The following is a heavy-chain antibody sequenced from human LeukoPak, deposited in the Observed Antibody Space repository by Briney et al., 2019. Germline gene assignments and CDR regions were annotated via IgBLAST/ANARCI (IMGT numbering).Heavy chain of an antibody. CDR2: ITSSSSYI. Sequence: PGGSLRLSCAASRFTFSSYGMNWVSQAPGKGLEWVSSITSSSSYIYYADSVKGRFTISRDNAKNSLYLQMNSLRAEDTAVYYCARSYSSSSGTFDYWGQGTLVTVSS. CDR1: RFTFSSYG. D-gene: IGHD6-6*01. CDR3: ARSYSSSSGTFDY. V-gene: IGHV3-21*01. J-gene: IGHJ4*02.